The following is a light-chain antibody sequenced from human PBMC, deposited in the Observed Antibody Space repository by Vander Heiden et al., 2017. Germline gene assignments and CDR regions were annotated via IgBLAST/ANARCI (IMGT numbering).Light chain of an antibody. CDR2: QDS. Sequence: SYELTQPPSVSVSPGQTASITSSGDKLGDKYACWYQQKPGQSPVLGSYQDSKRPAGIPERFSGSNSGNTATLTISGTQAMDEADYYCQAWDSSTAVFGGGTKLTVL. J-gene: IGLJ2*01. CDR1: KLGDKY. V-gene: IGLV3-1*01. CDR3: QAWDSSTAV.